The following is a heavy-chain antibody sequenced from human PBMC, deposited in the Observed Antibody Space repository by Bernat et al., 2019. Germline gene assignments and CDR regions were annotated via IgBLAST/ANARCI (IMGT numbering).Heavy chain of an antibody. Sequence: VQLVESGGGLVKPGRSLRLSCAASGFTFSSYTMNWVRQAPGKGLEWVSYITSSSRYIYYADSVKGRFTISRDNAKNSLYLQMNSLRAEDTAVYYFAREGLTRMPTDFDYWGQGTLVTVSS. CDR2: ITSSSRYI. J-gene: IGHJ4*02. CDR1: GFTFSSYT. V-gene: IGHV3-21*05. D-gene: IGHD2-2*01. CDR3: AREGLTRMPTDFDY.